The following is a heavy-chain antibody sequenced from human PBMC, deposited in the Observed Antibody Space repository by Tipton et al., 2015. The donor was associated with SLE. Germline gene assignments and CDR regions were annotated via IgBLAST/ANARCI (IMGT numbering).Heavy chain of an antibody. CDR2: INHSGST. Sequence: TLSLTCAVYGGSFSGYYWSWIRQPPGKGLEWIGEINHSGSTNYNPSLKSRVTISVDTSKNQFSLKLSSVTAADTAVYYCAVGVLRFSEWLFFDYWGQGTLVTVSS. D-gene: IGHD3-3*01. CDR1: GGSFSGYY. J-gene: IGHJ4*02. CDR3: AVGVLRFSEWLFFDY. V-gene: IGHV4-34*01.